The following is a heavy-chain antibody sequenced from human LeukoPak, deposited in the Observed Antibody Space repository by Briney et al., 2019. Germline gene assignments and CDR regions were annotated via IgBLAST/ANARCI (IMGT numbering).Heavy chain of an antibody. Sequence: SVKVSCKASGCTFSSYAISWVRQAPGQGLEWMGRIIPIFGTANYAQKFQGRVTITTDESTSTAYMELSSLRSEDTAVYYCARDPNSGSYYFDYWGQGTLVTVSS. J-gene: IGHJ4*02. V-gene: IGHV1-69*05. CDR3: ARDPNSGSYYFDY. CDR1: GCTFSSYA. CDR2: IIPIFGTA. D-gene: IGHD1-26*01.